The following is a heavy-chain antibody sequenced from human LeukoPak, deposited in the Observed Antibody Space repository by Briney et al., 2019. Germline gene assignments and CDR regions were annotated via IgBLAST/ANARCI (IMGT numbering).Heavy chain of an antibody. CDR2: ISPSGDIT. V-gene: IGHV3-23*01. CDR1: GFTFSSYG. J-gene: IGHJ4*02. Sequence: GGSLRLSCAASGFTFSSYGMHWVRQAPGKGLEWVSGISPSGDITYYADSVKGRFTISRDNSKNTVYLQMISLTAEDTAVYYCAKDDAWLRFGEWSQGTLVTVSS. CDR3: AKDDAWLRFGE. D-gene: IGHD3-10*01.